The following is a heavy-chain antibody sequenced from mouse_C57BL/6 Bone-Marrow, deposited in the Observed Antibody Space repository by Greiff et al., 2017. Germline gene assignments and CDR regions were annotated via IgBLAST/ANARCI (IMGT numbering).Heavy chain of an antibody. V-gene: IGHV1-7*01. D-gene: IGHD1-1*01. CDR3: ARDPYYYGSSYDYWYFDV. CDR2: INPSSGYT. J-gene: IGHJ1*03. CDR1: GYTFTSYW. Sequence: VQLQESGAELAKPGASVKLSCKASGYTFTSYWMHWVKQRPGQGLEWIGYINPSSGYTKYNQKFKDKATLTADKSSSTAYMQLSSLTYEDSAVYYCARDPYYYGSSYDYWYFDVWGTGTTVTVSS.